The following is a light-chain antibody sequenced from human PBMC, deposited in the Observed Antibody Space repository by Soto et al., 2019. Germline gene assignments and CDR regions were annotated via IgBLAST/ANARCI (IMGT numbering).Light chain of an antibody. Sequence: LTQPASVSGSPGQSIAISCTGTSSDVGGYDYVSWYQQHPDKAPKLIVYEVTHRPSGVSSRFSGSKSGNTASLTISGLQAEDEADYYCSSLRSGSTRVFGTGTKVTVL. CDR3: SSLRSGSTRV. V-gene: IGLV2-14*01. CDR2: EVT. J-gene: IGLJ1*01. CDR1: SSDVGGYDY.